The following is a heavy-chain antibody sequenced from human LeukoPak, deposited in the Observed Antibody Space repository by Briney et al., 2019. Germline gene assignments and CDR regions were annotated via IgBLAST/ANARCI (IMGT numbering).Heavy chain of an antibody. J-gene: IGHJ4*02. CDR2: IYYSGST. CDR1: GGSNISYY. Sequence: SDTLSLPCSVCGGSNISYYWLWIRHPPGEGLVGIGYIYYSGSTNYNPSLKSRVTISVDTSNNQFSLKLSSVTAADTAVYYCARDSADGNDYWGQGTLVTVSS. CDR3: ARDSADGNDY. D-gene: IGHD5-24*01. V-gene: IGHV4-59*01.